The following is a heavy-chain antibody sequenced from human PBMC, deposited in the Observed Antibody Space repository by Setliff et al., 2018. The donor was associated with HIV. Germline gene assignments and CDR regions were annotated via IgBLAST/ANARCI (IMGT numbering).Heavy chain of an antibody. V-gene: IGHV3-33*06. CDR1: GFTFSNYG. D-gene: IGHD2-2*01. J-gene: IGHJ5*02. Sequence: GGSLRLSCAASGFTFSNYGMHWVRQAPGKGLEWVAVIWYDGSNKYYTDSVKGRFTISRDNSKNTLYLLMNSLRAEDTAVYYCAKDSAEYCSSPGCPIPNWFDPWGQGTLVTVSS. CDR2: IWYDGSNK. CDR3: AKDSAEYCSSPGCPIPNWFDP.